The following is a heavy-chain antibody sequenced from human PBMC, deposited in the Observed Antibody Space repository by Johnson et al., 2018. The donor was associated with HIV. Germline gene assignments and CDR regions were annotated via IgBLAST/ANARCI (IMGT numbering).Heavy chain of an antibody. Sequence: MHLVESGGGVVRPGGSLRLSCAASGFTFDDYGMSWVRQAPGKGLEWVSGINWNGGSTGYADSVKGRFTISRDNAKNSLSLQMNSLRAEDTAVYYCARGFHRGGAFDIWGQGTMVTVSS. CDR3: ARGFHRGGAFDI. D-gene: IGHD1-14*01. CDR2: INWNGGST. V-gene: IGHV3-20*04. J-gene: IGHJ3*02. CDR1: GFTFDDYG.